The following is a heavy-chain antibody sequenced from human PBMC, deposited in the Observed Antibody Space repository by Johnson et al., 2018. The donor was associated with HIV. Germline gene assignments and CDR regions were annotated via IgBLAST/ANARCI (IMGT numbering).Heavy chain of an antibody. D-gene: IGHD2-21*02. V-gene: IGHV3-74*01. CDR1: GFTFSSYW. Sequence: VQLVESGGGLVQPGGSLRLSCAASGFTFSSYWMHWVRQAPGKGLEWVSGISWNSGSIGYADSVKGRFTISRDNAKNSLYLQMNSLRAEDTAVYYCARGGVVTAIPHAFDIWGQGTVVTVSS. CDR3: ARGGVVTAIPHAFDI. J-gene: IGHJ3*02. CDR2: ISWNSGSI.